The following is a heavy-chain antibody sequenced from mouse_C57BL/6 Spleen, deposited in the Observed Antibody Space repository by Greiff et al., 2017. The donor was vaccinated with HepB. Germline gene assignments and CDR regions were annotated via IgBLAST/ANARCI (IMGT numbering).Heavy chain of an antibody. CDR3: ASVYDGYPAWFAY. J-gene: IGHJ3*01. Sequence: EVQLVESGGGLVKPGGSLKLSCAASGFTFSSYAMSWVRQTPEKRLEWVATISDGGSYTYYPDNVKGRFTISRDNAKNNLYLQMSHLKSEDTAMYYCASVYDGYPAWFAYWGQGTLVTVSA. CDR2: ISDGGSYT. CDR1: GFTFSSYA. V-gene: IGHV5-4*01. D-gene: IGHD2-3*01.